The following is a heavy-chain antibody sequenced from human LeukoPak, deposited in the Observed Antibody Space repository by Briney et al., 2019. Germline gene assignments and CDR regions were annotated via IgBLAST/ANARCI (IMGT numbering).Heavy chain of an antibody. CDR2: ISSSGSTT. Sequence: PGGSLRLSCAASGFTLSSYEMNWVRQAPGKGLEWVSYISSSGSTTYYAASVKGRFTISRDNAKNSLYLQMNSLRGEDTAVYYCASQKGRIAVAVDYWGQGTLVTVSS. J-gene: IGHJ4*02. D-gene: IGHD6-19*01. V-gene: IGHV3-48*03. CDR3: ASQKGRIAVAVDY. CDR1: GFTLSSYE.